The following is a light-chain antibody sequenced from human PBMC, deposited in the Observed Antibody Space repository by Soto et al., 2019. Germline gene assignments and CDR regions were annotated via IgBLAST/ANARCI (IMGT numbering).Light chain of an antibody. CDR2: AAS. V-gene: IGKV3D-15*01. Sequence: EIVMTQSPATLSVSPGARVTLSCRPSQTIHSTLAWYQQRPGQAPRPLIYAASTRATGIPARFSGNGFWTEFTLTISSLQSEDFAVYDGQQYSDWPLTFGGGTKVEIK. CDR3: QQYSDWPLT. J-gene: IGKJ4*01. CDR1: QTIHST.